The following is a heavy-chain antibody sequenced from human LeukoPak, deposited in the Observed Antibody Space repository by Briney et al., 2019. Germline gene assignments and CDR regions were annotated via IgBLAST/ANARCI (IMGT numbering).Heavy chain of an antibody. CDR1: VGSISTSDYY. CDR3: ARSCGSTSCSDGDWFDP. CDR2: IHYSGGT. D-gene: IGHD2-2*01. J-gene: IGHJ5*02. Sequence: PSETLSLTCTVSVGSISTSDYYGGWIRQPPGKGLEWIASIHYSGGTYFNPSLKSRVTISVDTSRNEFSLKVTSVTAADTAVHYCARSCGSTSCSDGDWFDPWGQGTLVTVSS. V-gene: IGHV4-39*01.